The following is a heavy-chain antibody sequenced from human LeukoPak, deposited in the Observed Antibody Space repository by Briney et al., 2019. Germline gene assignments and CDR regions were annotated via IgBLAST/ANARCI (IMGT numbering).Heavy chain of an antibody. D-gene: IGHD3-3*01. J-gene: IGHJ5*02. V-gene: IGHV4-39*01. CDR1: GGSISSSSYY. Sequence: SETLSLTCTVSGGSISSSSYYWGWIRQPPGKGLEWIGSIYYSGSTYYNPSLKSRVTISVDTSKNQFSLKLSSVTAADTAVYYCARHLTITIFIIWFDPWGQGTLVTVSS. CDR2: IYYSGST. CDR3: ARHLTITIFIIWFDP.